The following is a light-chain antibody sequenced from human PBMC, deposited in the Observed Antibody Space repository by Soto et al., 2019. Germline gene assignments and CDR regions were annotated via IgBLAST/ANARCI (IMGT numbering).Light chain of an antibody. CDR1: SSNIGDNY. J-gene: IGLJ2*01. CDR3: GTWDTSLSAGV. V-gene: IGLV1-51*01. Sequence: QSVLTQPPSVSAGPGQKVSISCSGSSSNIGDNYVSWYQQFPGTAPKLLIYDNNKRPSGIPDRFSGSASGTSATLGITGLQTGDEADYYCGTWDTSLSAGVFGGGTKLTVL. CDR2: DNN.